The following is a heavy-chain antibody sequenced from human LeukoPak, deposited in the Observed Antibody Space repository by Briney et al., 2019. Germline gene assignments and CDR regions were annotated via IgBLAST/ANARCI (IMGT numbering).Heavy chain of an antibody. CDR3: ARDVLSADSSGPKGPSFDY. J-gene: IGHJ4*02. CDR2: IYHSGST. V-gene: IGHV4-38-2*02. CDR1: GYSISSGYY. Sequence: PSETLSLTCTVSGYSISSGYYWGWIRQPPGKGLEWIGSIYHSGSTYYNPSLKSRVTISVDTSKNQFSLKLSSVTAADTAVYYCARDVLSADSSGPKGPSFDYWGQGTLVTVSS. D-gene: IGHD3-22*01.